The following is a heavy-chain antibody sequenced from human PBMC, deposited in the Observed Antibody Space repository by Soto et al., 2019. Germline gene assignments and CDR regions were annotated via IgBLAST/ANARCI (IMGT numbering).Heavy chain of an antibody. D-gene: IGHD2-21*01. CDR2: INDDNGDT. CDR3: CVTVIAAYDH. CDR1: GYTFTTYA. Sequence: QVQLVQSGAEVKRPGASVKVSCKASGYTFTTYAIHWVRQAPGQSPEWMGGINDDNGDTKYSQKFQGRVTITRDTSASTAYMALSSLRSDDTAVYYCCVTVIAAYDHWGQGTQVTVSS. V-gene: IGHV1-3*01. J-gene: IGHJ4*02.